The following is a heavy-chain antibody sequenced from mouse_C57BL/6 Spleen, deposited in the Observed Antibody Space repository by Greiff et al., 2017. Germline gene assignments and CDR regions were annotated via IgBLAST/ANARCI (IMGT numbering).Heavy chain of an antibody. V-gene: IGHV1-26*01. CDR1: GYTFTDYY. D-gene: IGHD1-1*01. Sequence: EVQLQQSGPELVKPGASVKISCKASGYTFTDYYMNWVKQSHGKSLEWIGDINPNNGGTSYNQKFKGKATLTVDKSSSTAYMELRSLTSEDSAVYYCASDYGSSYSAWFAYWGQGTLVTVSA. CDR2: INPNNGGT. CDR3: ASDYGSSYSAWFAY. J-gene: IGHJ3*01.